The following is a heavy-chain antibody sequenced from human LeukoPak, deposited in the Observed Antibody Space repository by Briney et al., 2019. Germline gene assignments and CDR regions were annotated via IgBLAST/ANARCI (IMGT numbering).Heavy chain of an antibody. CDR3: ARGHYYDSSGTQAYNWFDP. Sequence: GGSLRLSCAASGFTFSSYDMHWVRQATGKGLEWVSAIGTAGDTYYSGSVKGRFTISRENAKNSLYLQMNSLRAGDTAVYYCARGHYYDSSGTQAYNWFDPWGQGTLVTVSS. J-gene: IGHJ5*02. CDR1: GFTFSSYD. D-gene: IGHD3-22*01. CDR2: IGTAGDT. V-gene: IGHV3-13*01.